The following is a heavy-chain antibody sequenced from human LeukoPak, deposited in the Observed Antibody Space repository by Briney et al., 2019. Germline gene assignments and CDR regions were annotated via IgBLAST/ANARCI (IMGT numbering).Heavy chain of an antibody. CDR3: AKDMGVGESIYYYYGMDV. V-gene: IGHV3-21*01. CDR2: ISNSGSFI. J-gene: IGHJ6*02. CDR1: GFTFSTYS. Sequence: GGSLRLSCAASGFTFSTYSLNWVRQAPGKGLEWVSSISNSGSFIYYADSVKGRFSISRDNAKNSLYLQMNSLRAEDTAVYYCAKDMGVGESIYYYYGMDVWGQGTTVTVSS. D-gene: IGHD3-10*01.